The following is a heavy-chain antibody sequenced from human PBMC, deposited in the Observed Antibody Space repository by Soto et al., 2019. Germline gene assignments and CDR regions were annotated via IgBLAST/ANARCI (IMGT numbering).Heavy chain of an antibody. J-gene: IGHJ5*02. D-gene: IGHD2-2*03. CDR3: ARGLDIVVVPAASNWFDP. CDR2: TYYRSKWYN. CDR1: GDSVSSNSAA. Sequence: SQTLSLTCAISGDSVSSNSAAWNWIRQSPSRGLEWLGRTYYRSKWYNDYAVSVKSRITIDPDTSKNQFSLQLNSVTPEDTAVYYCARGLDIVVVPAASNWFDPWGQGTLVTVSS. V-gene: IGHV6-1*01.